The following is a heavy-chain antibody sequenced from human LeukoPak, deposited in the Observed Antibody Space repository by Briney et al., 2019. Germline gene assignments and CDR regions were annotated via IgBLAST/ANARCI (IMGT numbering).Heavy chain of an antibody. Sequence: PSETLSLTCAVYGGSFSGYYWSWIRQPPGKGLEWIGEINHSGSTNYNPSLKSRVTISVDTSKNQFSLKLSSVTAADTAVYYCASRYYYDSSSYYTILFDYFDYWGQGTLVTVSS. D-gene: IGHD3-22*01. CDR1: GGSFSGYY. CDR2: INHSGST. J-gene: IGHJ4*02. V-gene: IGHV4-34*01. CDR3: ASRYYYDSSSYYTILFDYFDY.